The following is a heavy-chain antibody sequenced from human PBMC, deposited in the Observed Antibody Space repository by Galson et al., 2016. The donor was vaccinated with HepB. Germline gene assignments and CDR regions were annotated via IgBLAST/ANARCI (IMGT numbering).Heavy chain of an antibody. J-gene: IGHJ4*02. CDR2: ISFDGSRK. Sequence: SLRLSCAASGFTFSNHAIHWVRQAPGKGLAWVALISFDGSRKDYADSVKGRFTISRDNSRNTLYLQLNSVNAEDTAVYYCARGGYCIGATCYLRPLDYWGQGTLVTVSS. V-gene: IGHV3-30*04. D-gene: IGHD2-15*01. CDR3: ARGGYCIGATCYLRPLDY. CDR1: GFTFSNHA.